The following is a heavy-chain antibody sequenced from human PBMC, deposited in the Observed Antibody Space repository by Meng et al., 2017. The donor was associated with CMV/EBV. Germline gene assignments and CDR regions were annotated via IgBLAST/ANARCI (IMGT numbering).Heavy chain of an antibody. CDR1: GGTFSSYA. CDR2: IIPILGIA. J-gene: IGHJ4*02. Sequence: SVKVSCKASGGTFSSYAISWVRQAPGQGLEWMGGIIPILGIANYAQKFQGRVTITADKSTSTAYMELSSLRSEDTAVYYCARGYYGSGRDYWGQGTLVTVSS. CDR3: ARGYYGSGRDY. D-gene: IGHD3-10*01. V-gene: IGHV1-69*10.